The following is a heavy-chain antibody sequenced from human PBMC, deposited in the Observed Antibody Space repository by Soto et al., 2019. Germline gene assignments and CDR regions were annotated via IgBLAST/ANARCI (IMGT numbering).Heavy chain of an antibody. Sequence: ESGGGLVQPGGSLRLSCAASGFTFSSYEMNWVRQAPGKGLEWVSHISSSGTTIYYADSVKGRFTISRDNAKNSLYLQMNSLRAEDTAVYYCARDPGSGYDFWSGYYDHWGQGTLVTVSS. CDR1: GFTFSSYE. J-gene: IGHJ4*02. CDR2: ISSSGTTI. V-gene: IGHV3-48*03. D-gene: IGHD3-3*01. CDR3: ARDPGSGYDFWSGYYDH.